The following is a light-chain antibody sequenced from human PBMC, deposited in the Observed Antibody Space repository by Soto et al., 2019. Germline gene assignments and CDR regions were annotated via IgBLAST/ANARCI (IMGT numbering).Light chain of an antibody. V-gene: IGKV1D-12*01. CDR3: QQSDTFPAT. J-gene: IGKJ4*01. Sequence: DIQITQSPSSVSASVGDRVTITCRASQGIRSWLAWYQQRPGKAPQLLISAASSLQSAVTSRFSGSGSGTDFNLTISSLQPDDFATYYCQQSDTFPATFGGGTKVEIK. CDR2: AAS. CDR1: QGIRSW.